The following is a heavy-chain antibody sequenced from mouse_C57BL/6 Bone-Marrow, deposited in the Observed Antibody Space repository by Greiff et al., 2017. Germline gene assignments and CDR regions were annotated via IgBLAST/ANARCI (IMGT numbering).Heavy chain of an antibody. CDR2: IYPRSGNT. CDR1: GYTFTSYG. Sequence: QVQLQQSGAELARPGASVKLSCKASGYTFTSYGISWVKQRTGQGLEWIGEIYPRSGNTYYNEKFKGKGTLTADKSSSTAYMELRSLTSEDSAFYLWAREGYVNYEGYWYFDVWGTGTTVTVSS. V-gene: IGHV1-81*01. D-gene: IGHD2-1*01. J-gene: IGHJ1*03. CDR3: AREGYVNYEGYWYFDV.